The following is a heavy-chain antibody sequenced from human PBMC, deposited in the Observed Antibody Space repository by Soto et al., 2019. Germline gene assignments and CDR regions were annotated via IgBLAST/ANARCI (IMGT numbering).Heavy chain of an antibody. D-gene: IGHD3-10*01. V-gene: IGHV1-8*01. J-gene: IGHJ4*02. Sequence: ASVKVSCKASGYTFTSYDINWVRQATGQGLEWMGWMNPNSGNTGYAQKFQGRVTMTRNTSISTAYMELSSLRSEDTAVYYCARGTYYYGSGSSSFDYWGQGTLVTVSS. CDR2: MNPNSGNT. CDR1: GYTFTSYD. CDR3: ARGTYYYGSGSSSFDY.